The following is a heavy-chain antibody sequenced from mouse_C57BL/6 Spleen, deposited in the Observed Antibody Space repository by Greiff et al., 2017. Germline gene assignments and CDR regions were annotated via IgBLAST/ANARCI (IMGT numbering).Heavy chain of an antibody. CDR2: IHPNSGST. CDR3: ARSCITTVVELYAMDY. CDR1: GYTFTSYW. J-gene: IGHJ4*01. D-gene: IGHD1-1*01. Sequence: QVQLQQPGAELVKPGASVKLSCKASGYTFTSYWMHWVKQRPGQGLEWIGMIHPNSGSTNYNEKFKSTATLTVDKSSSTAYMQLSSLTSEDSAVDYCARSCITTVVELYAMDYWGQGTSVTVSS. V-gene: IGHV1-64*01.